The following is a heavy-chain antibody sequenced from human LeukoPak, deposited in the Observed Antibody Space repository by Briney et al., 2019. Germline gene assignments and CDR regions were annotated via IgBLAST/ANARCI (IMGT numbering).Heavy chain of an antibody. D-gene: IGHD6-6*01. CDR3: ARHYKKSIAARAYYYYYYVDV. V-gene: IGHV4-4*09. J-gene: IGHJ6*03. CDR2: IYTSGSP. CDR1: GGPISSYY. Sequence: SETLSLTCTVSGGPISSYYWSWVRQPPGKGLEWIGHIYTSGSPNYNPSLKSRVTISVDTSKNQFSLKLSSVTAADTAVYYCARHYKKSIAARAYYYYYYVDVWGKGTTVTVSS.